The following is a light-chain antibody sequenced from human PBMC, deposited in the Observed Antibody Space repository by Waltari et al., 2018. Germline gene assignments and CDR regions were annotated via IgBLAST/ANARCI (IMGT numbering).Light chain of an antibody. V-gene: IGLV3-19*01. Sequence: SSELTQDPAVCVAAGQAVRITCQGASVRSYYASWYQQKPGQAPVLCNYGKNNRPSRIPDRLSGSSSGNTASLTITGAQAEDEADYYCNSRDSSGNHLKVFGTGTKVTVL. J-gene: IGLJ1*01. CDR3: NSRDSSGNHLKV. CDR1: SVRSYY. CDR2: GKN.